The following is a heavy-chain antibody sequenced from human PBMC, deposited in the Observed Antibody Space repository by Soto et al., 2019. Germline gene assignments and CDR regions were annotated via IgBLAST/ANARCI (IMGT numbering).Heavy chain of an antibody. V-gene: IGHV1-46*01. CDR3: ESGGHVVVVTAALDF. CDR2: VNPSGGHT. D-gene: IGHD2-21*02. CDR1: GDTFSDYY. J-gene: IGHJ4*02. Sequence: QVQLMQSGAEVKKPGASVKVSCKASGDTFSDYYIYWVRQAPGQGLEWMGTVNPSGGHTTYSQHFLGRVTMTRDTSTSTLHLELTTLHSEGTAVYYCESGGHVVVVTAALDFWGQGTLVTVSS.